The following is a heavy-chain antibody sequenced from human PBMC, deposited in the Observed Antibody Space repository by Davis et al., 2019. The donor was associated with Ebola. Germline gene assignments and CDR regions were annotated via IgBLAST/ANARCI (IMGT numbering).Heavy chain of an antibody. CDR2: VRSHGSDD. V-gene: IGHV3-30*02. Sequence: CAPPGPTFNSFDMHWVRQAPGRGLEWVAFVRSHGSDDHYADSVKGRFTISRDNSKNTLYLQMNSLRPEDTAVYYCARDSDDYSFDYWGQGTLVTVSS. CDR3: ARDSDDYSFDY. J-gene: IGHJ4*02. D-gene: IGHD4-11*01. CDR1: GPTFNSFD.